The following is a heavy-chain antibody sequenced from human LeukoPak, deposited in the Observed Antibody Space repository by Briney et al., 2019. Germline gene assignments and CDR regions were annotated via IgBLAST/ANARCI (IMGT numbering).Heavy chain of an antibody. CDR3: ARRSVGNTFDY. CDR2: IYPGDSDT. Sequence: GESLKISCKGSGYSFTNYGIGWVRQMPGKGLERMGIIYPGDSDTRYSPSFQGQVTISGDRSISAAYLQWSTLKASDTAMYYCARRSVGNTFDYWGQGTLVTVSS. CDR1: GYSFTNYG. V-gene: IGHV5-51*01. J-gene: IGHJ4*02. D-gene: IGHD2-15*01.